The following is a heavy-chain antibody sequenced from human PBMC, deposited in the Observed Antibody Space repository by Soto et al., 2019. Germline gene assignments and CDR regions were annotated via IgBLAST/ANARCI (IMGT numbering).Heavy chain of an antibody. V-gene: IGHV3-23*01. D-gene: IGHD1-26*01. J-gene: IGHJ4*02. Sequence: PGGSLRLSCVASGFSFGTYAMTWVRQVPGKGLEWVSTISGGIGSTSYADSVKGRFTISRDISKKMLFLHMNGLRGEDTGTYYYAKGAARYFDYWGRGTLVTVSS. CDR1: GFSFGTYA. CDR3: AKGAARYFDY. CDR2: ISGGIGST.